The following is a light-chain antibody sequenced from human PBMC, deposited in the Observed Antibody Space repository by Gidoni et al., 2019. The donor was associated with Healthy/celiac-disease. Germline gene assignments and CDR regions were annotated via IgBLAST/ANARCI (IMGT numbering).Light chain of an antibody. CDR3: QQRSNWLT. V-gene: IGKV3-11*01. J-gene: IGKJ4*01. CDR2: DAS. Sequence: DIVFTQSPATLSLSPGERATLSCRASQSVSSYLAWYQQKPGQAPRLLISDASNRATGIPARFSGSGSGTDFTLTISSLEPEDFAVYYCQQRSNWLTFGGGTKVEIK. CDR1: QSVSSY.